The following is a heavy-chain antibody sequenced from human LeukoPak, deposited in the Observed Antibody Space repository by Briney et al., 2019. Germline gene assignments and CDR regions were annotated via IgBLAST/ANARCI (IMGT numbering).Heavy chain of an antibody. CDR1: GFTVNSNY. J-gene: IGHJ4*02. CDR2: IYSGGST. CDR3: ASSAAASRFDY. Sequence: GGSLRLSCAASGFTVNSNYMSWVRQAPGKGLEWVSVIYSGGSTYYADSVKGRFTISRGTSKNTLYLQMSSLRAEDTAVYYCASSAAASRFDYWGQGTLVTVSS. V-gene: IGHV3-53*01. D-gene: IGHD6-13*01.